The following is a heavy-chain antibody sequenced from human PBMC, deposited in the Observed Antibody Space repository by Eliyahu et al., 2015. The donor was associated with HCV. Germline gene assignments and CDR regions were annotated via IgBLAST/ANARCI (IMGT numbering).Heavy chain of an antibody. CDR2: XYYSGST. CDR1: GGSISSYY. V-gene: IGHV4-59*01. CDR3: ASGGGGIAVAGTGGWFDP. D-gene: IGHD6-19*01. Sequence: QVQLQESGPGLVKPSETLSLTCTVSGGSISSYYWSWIRQPPGKGLXWIPYXYYSGSTNYNPSLKSRVTISVDTSKNQFSLKLSSVTAADTAVYYCASGGGGIAVAGTGGWFDPWGQGTLVTVSS. J-gene: IGHJ5*02.